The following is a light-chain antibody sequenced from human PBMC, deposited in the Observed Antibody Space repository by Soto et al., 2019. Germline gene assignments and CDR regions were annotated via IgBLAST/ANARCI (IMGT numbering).Light chain of an antibody. CDR2: KAS. J-gene: IGKJ1*01. V-gene: IGKV1-5*03. CDR3: QHYNSYSEA. CDR1: QSISSW. Sequence: DIKMPESPATLSAPVGPGLSITCWASQSISSWLAWYQQKPGKAPKLLIYKASTLKSGVPSRFSGSGSGTEFTLTISSLQPDDFATYYCQHYNSYSEALGQGTKVDIK.